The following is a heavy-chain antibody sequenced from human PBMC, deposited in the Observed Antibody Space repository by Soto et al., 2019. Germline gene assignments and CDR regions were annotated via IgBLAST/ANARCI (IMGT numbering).Heavy chain of an antibody. J-gene: IGHJ4*02. CDR3: GREGENYSGGIDY. CDR1: GGTFSSYS. V-gene: IGHV1-69*01. Sequence: QVQLVQSGAEVKKPGSSVKVSCKASGGTFSSYSINWVRQAPGQGLEWMGEIIPIFGTANYAQKFQGRVTITADESTSTAYMEPRSLRSEDAAVDYCGREGENYSGGIDYGGQGTRVPVSS. CDR2: IIPIFGTA. D-gene: IGHD1-7*01.